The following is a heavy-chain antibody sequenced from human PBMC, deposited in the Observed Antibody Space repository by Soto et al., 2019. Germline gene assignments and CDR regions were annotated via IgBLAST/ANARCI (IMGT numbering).Heavy chain of an antibody. CDR3: ARDPPHNADSSGWYERPDDAFDI. D-gene: IGHD6-19*01. V-gene: IGHV1-69*13. Sequence: ASVKVSCKASGGTFSSYAISWVRQAPGQGLEWMGGIIPIFGTANYAQKFQGRVTITADESTSTAYMELSSLRSEDTAVYYCARDPPHNADSSGWYERPDDAFDIWGQGTMVTVSS. CDR2: IIPIFGTA. J-gene: IGHJ3*02. CDR1: GGTFSSYA.